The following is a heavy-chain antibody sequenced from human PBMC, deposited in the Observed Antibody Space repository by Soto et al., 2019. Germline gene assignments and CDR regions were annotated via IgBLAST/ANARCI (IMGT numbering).Heavy chain of an antibody. CDR3: ARTPDR. V-gene: IGHV4-30-2*01. CDR1: GGSISRGGYS. CDR2: IYHSGST. J-gene: IGHJ5*02. Sequence: SETLSLTCAFSGGSISRGGYSWSWIRQPPGKGLEWIGYIYHSGSTYYNPSLKSRVTISVDRSKNQFSLKLSSVTAADTAVYYCARTPDRWGQGTLVTVSS.